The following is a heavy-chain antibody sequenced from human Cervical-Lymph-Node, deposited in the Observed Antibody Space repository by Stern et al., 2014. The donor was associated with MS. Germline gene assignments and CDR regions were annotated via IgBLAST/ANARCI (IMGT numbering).Heavy chain of an antibody. CDR3: ARGDHTVVVTAIPAKLDY. J-gene: IGHJ4*02. D-gene: IGHD2-21*02. CDR1: GYTFTRYY. Sequence: VQLVESGAEVKKPGASVKVSCKASGYTFTRYYIHCVRQAPGQGLEWMGVINPSGGSTSYAQKFQGRITMTRDTSTSTVYMQLNSLRSEDTAVYYCARGDHTVVVTAIPAKLDYWGQGTLVTVSS. V-gene: IGHV1-46*01. CDR2: INPSGGST.